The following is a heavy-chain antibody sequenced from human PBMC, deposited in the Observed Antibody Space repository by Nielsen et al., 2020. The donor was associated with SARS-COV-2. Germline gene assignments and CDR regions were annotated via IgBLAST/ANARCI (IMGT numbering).Heavy chain of an antibody. CDR2: ISGSGGST. V-gene: IGHV3-23*01. Sequence: GESLKISCAASGFTFSSYAMSWVRQAPEKGLEWVSAISGSGGSTYYADSVKGRFTISRDNSKNTLYLQMNSLRAEDTAVYYCAKDAVAGTPFDYWGQGTLVTVSS. D-gene: IGHD6-19*01. J-gene: IGHJ4*02. CDR1: GFTFSSYA. CDR3: AKDAVAGTPFDY.